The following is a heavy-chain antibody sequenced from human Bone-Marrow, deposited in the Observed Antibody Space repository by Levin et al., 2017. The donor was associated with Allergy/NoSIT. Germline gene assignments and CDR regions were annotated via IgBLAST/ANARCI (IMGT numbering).Heavy chain of an antibody. D-gene: IGHD2-2*01. Sequence: LSLTCAASGFTFSSYEMNWVRQAPGKGLEWGSYISSSGSTIYYADSVKGRFTISRDNAKNSLYLQMNSLRAEDTAVYYCARFVVVPAAMNDYYYYYYMDVWGKGTTVTVSS. CDR2: ISSSGSTI. CDR1: GFTFSSYE. J-gene: IGHJ6*03. V-gene: IGHV3-48*03. CDR3: ARFVVVPAAMNDYYYYYYMDV.